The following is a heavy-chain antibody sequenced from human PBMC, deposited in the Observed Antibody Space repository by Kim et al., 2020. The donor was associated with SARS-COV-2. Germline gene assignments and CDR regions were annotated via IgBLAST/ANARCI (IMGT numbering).Heavy chain of an antibody. CDR3: ARDFGYGGLFDS. CDR2: IIDSGSSM. D-gene: IGHD5-18*01. Sequence: GGSLRLSCAASGFPFSSYTMHWVHQAPGKGLEWVSDIIDSGSSMNYADSVKGRFTISRDNANNSVDLVMNSLREEDTAVYYCARDFGYGGLFDSWGQGALVIVSS. V-gene: IGHV3-48*02. CDR1: GFPFSSYT. J-gene: IGHJ5*01.